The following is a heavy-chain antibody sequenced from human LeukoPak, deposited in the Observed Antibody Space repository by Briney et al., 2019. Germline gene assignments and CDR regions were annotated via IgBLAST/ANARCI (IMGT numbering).Heavy chain of an antibody. V-gene: IGHV3-23*01. J-gene: IGHJ5*02. D-gene: IGHD3-22*01. Sequence: GGSLRLSCAASGFTFSSYAMSWVRQAPGKGLEWVSAISGSGGSTYYADSVKGRFTISRDNSKNTLFLQMSSLRVEDTALYYCAKGSSGYFADLWGQGTLVTVSS. CDR2: ISGSGGST. CDR1: GFTFSSYA. CDR3: AKGSSGYFADL.